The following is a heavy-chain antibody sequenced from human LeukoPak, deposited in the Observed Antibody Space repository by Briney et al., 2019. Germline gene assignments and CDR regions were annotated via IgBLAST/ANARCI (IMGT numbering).Heavy chain of an antibody. Sequence: GESLKISCKGSGYSFTTYCIAWVRQMPGKGLEWMGIIYPADSDTKYSPSFQGQATTSADKSISTAYLQWSSLKASDTDMYYCARALYHGDSIFDYWGQGTLVTVSS. CDR3: ARALYHGDSIFDY. J-gene: IGHJ4*02. V-gene: IGHV5-51*01. CDR2: IYPADSDT. CDR1: GYSFTTYC. D-gene: IGHD4-17*01.